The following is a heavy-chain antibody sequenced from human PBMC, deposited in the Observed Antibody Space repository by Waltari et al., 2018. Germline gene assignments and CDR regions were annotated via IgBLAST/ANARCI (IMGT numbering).Heavy chain of an antibody. CDR3: ARGTTVTNLWDY. CDR2: IYYSGST. Sequence: QVQLQESGPGLVKPSQTLSLTCTVSGGSISSGGYYWRWIRQHPGKGLEWIGYIYYSGSTYYNPSLKSRVTISVDTSKNQFSLKLSSVTAADTAVYYCARGTTVTNLWDYWGQGTLVTVSS. CDR1: GGSISSGGYY. V-gene: IGHV4-31*03. J-gene: IGHJ4*02. D-gene: IGHD4-17*01.